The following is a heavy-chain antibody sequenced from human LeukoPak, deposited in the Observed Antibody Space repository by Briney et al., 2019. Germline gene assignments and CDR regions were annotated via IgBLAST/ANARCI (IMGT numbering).Heavy chain of an antibody. CDR1: GFTFSSYS. J-gene: IGHJ5*02. CDR3: ARGPAVAGNWFDP. D-gene: IGHD6-19*01. V-gene: IGHV3-21*01. CDR2: ISSSSSYI. Sequence: GGSLRLSCAASGFTFSSYSMNWVRQAPGKGLEWVSSISSSSSYIYYADSVKGRFTNSRDNAKNSLYLQMNSLRAEDTAVYYCARGPAVAGNWFDPWGQGTLVTVSS.